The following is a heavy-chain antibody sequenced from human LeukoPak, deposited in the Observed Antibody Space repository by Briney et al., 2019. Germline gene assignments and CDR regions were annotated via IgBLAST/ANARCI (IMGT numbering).Heavy chain of an antibody. J-gene: IGHJ4*02. V-gene: IGHV5-51*01. CDR3: ARRYSDSEIFDY. CDR1: GYSFTNSW. D-gene: IGHD4-17*01. CDR2: IYPGDSDT. Sequence: GESLKISCKGSGYSFTNSWIGWVRQMPGKGLEWLGIIYPGDSDTRYSPSFQGQVTISTDKSISTAYLQWSSLKASDTALYYCARRYSDSEIFDYWGQGTLVTVSS.